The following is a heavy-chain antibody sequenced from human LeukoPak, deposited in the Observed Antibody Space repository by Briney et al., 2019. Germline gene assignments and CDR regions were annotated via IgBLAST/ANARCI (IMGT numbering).Heavy chain of an antibody. Sequence: GGSLRLSCTTSGFTFSHYAMHWVRQAPGKGLEWVAVIWNDGSDKYYGDSVKGRFTISRDNSKKTVYLQLSSLRVEDTSVYYCAKDAERGFDFSNSLQSWGQGTLVTVSS. V-gene: IGHV3-33*06. J-gene: IGHJ4*02. D-gene: IGHD4-11*01. CDR3: AKDAERGFDFSNSLQS. CDR1: GFTFSHYA. CDR2: IWNDGSDK.